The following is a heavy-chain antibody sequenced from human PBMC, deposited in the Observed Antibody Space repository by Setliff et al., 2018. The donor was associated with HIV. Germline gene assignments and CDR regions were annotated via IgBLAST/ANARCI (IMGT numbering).Heavy chain of an antibody. Sequence: PGGSLRLSCAASGFTFSSYGMHWVRQAPGKGLEWVAFIRYDGSNKYYADSVKGRFTISRDNSKNTLYLQMNSLRAEDTAVYYCAKVFLFGIDVFDIWGQGTMVTVSS. CDR3: AKVFLFGIDVFDI. CDR2: IRYDGSNK. CDR1: GFTFSSYG. V-gene: IGHV3-30*02. D-gene: IGHD3-16*01. J-gene: IGHJ3*02.